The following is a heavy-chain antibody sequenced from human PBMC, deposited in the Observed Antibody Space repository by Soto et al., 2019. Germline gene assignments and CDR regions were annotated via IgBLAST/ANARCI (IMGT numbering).Heavy chain of an antibody. D-gene: IGHD2-2*01. CDR1: GFTFSSYS. CDR3: ARDKAQCSSTSCYLRMRAFDI. Sequence: GGSLRLSCAASGFTFSSYSMNWVRQAPGKGLEWVSSISSSSSYIYYADSVKGRFTISRDNAKNSLYLQMNSLRAEDTAVYYCARDKAQCSSTSCYLRMRAFDIWGQGTMVTVSS. CDR2: ISSSSSYI. V-gene: IGHV3-21*01. J-gene: IGHJ3*02.